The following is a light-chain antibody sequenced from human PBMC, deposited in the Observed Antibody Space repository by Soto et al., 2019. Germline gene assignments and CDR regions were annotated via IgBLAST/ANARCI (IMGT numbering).Light chain of an antibody. J-gene: IGKJ1*01. Sequence: DIEITQSPSTLSGSVGDRVTITCRASQTISSWLAWYQQKPGKPPKLLIYKASTLKSGVPSRFSGSGSGTEFTLPISSLQPDDFATYYCQHYNSYSEAFGQGTKVDIK. CDR3: QHYNSYSEA. V-gene: IGKV1-5*03. CDR1: QTISSW. CDR2: KAS.